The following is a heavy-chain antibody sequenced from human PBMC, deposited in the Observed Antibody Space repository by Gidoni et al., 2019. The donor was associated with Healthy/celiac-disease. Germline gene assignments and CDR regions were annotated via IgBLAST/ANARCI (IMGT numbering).Heavy chain of an antibody. J-gene: IGHJ3*02. CDR1: GSTFNSYY. Sequence: QVHLVQSGAAVKKPGASVKVSCKASGSTFNSYYMHWVRQAPGQGLEWRGIINPSGGSTSYAQKFQGRVTMTRDTSTSTGYMELSSLRSEDTAVYYCARELVWGGHDAVDIWGQGTMVTVSS. CDR3: ARELVWGGHDAVDI. D-gene: IGHD3-16*01. V-gene: IGHV1-46*02. CDR2: INPSGGST.